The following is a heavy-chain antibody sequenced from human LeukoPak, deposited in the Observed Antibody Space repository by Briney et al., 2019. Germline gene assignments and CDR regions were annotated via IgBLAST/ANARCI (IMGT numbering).Heavy chain of an antibody. Sequence: PSETLSLTCAVYGGSFSGYYWSWIRQPPGKGLEWIGEINHSGSTNYNPSLKSRVTISVDTSKNQFSPKLSSVTAADTAVYYCARGRLAGYRNWFDPWGQGTLVTVSS. D-gene: IGHD3-3*02. CDR3: ARGRLAGYRNWFDP. V-gene: IGHV4-34*01. CDR2: INHSGST. J-gene: IGHJ5*02. CDR1: GGSFSGYY.